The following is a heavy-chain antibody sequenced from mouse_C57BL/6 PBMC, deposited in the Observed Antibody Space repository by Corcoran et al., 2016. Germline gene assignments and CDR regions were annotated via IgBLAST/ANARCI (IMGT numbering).Heavy chain of an antibody. CDR2: IYPGDGDT. V-gene: IGHV1-80*01. Sequence: QVQLQQSGAEPVKPGASVKISCKASGYAFSSYWMNWVKQRPGKGLEWIGQIYPGDGDTNYNGKFKGKATLTADKSSSTAYMQLSSLTSEDSAVYFCARRGQRRLRSFAYWGQGTLVTVSA. D-gene: IGHD3-2*02. CDR3: ARRGQRRLRSFAY. J-gene: IGHJ3*01. CDR1: GYAFSSYW.